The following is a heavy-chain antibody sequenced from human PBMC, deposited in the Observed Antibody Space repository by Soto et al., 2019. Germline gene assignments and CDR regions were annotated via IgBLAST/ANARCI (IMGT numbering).Heavy chain of an antibody. CDR1: GFTFSSYA. J-gene: IGHJ4*02. CDR3: AKDPYYESSGKWGHFDY. D-gene: IGHD3-22*01. CDR2: ISGSGGST. V-gene: IGHV3-23*01. Sequence: EVQLLESGGGLVQPGGSLRLSCAASGFTFSSYAMSWVRQAPGKGLEWVSAISGSGGSTYYADSVKGRFTISRDNSKNTLYLQMNSLRAEDTAVYYCAKDPYYESSGKWGHFDYWGQGTLVTVSS.